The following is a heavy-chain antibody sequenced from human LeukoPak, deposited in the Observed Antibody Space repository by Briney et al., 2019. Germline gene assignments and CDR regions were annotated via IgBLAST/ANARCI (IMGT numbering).Heavy chain of an antibody. CDR2: INPNSGGT. CDR3: ARDVDYGDYAGYFDY. J-gene: IGHJ4*02. D-gene: IGHD4-17*01. Sequence: ASVKVSCKASGYTFTGYYMHWVRQAPGQGLEWMGWINPNSGGTNYAQKFQGWVTMTRDTSISTAYMELSRLRSDDTAVYYCARDVDYGDYAGYFDYWGQGTLVTVSS. V-gene: IGHV1-2*04. CDR1: GYTFTGYY.